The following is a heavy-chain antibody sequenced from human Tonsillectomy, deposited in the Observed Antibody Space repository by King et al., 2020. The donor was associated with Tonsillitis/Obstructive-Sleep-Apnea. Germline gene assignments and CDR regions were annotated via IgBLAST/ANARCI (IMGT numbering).Heavy chain of an antibody. Sequence: VQLVESGGGVVQPGRSLTLSCAASGFTFSNYAMHWVRQGPGKGLEWVAVISYDGSNKYYADSVKGRFTISRDNSKNTLYLQMNSLRAEYTAVYYCARESGIQLWSTPPDSFDIWGQGTMVTVSS. V-gene: IGHV3-30-3*01. J-gene: IGHJ3*02. CDR1: GFTFSNYA. D-gene: IGHD5-18*01. CDR2: ISYDGSNK. CDR3: ARESGIQLWSTPPDSFDI.